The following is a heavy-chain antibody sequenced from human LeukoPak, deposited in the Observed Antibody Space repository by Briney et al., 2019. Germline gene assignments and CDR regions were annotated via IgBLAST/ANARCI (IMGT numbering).Heavy chain of an antibody. CDR3: ARGPYCSSTSCYGRPFDY. Sequence: ASVKVSCKASGYTFTGYYMHWVRQAPGQGLEWMGWINPNSGGTNYAQKFQGRVTMTRDTSISTAYMELSRLRSDDTAVYYCARGPYCSSTSCYGRPFDYWGQGTLVTVSS. V-gene: IGHV1-2*02. CDR2: INPNSGGT. D-gene: IGHD2-2*01. J-gene: IGHJ4*02. CDR1: GYTFTGYY.